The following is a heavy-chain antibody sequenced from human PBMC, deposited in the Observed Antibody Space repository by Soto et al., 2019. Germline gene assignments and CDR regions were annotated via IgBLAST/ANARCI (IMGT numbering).Heavy chain of an antibody. J-gene: IGHJ2*01. D-gene: IGHD3-3*01. Sequence: EMQLLESGGGLVQPGGSLRLSCAASGFSFSSYTMSWVRQAPGKGLDWVSAVSTSGGVTHYADSVKGRFTVSRDDSKNTLYLQINSLRADDTAIYYCARVSGTITIFGVLIPTHWYFDLWGRGTLVTVSS. V-gene: IGHV3-23*01. CDR1: GFSFSSYT. CDR3: ARVSGTITIFGVLIPTHWYFDL. CDR2: VSTSGGVT.